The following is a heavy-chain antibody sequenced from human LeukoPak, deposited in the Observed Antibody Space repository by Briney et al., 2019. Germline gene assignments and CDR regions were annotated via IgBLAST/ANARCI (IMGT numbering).Heavy chain of an antibody. J-gene: IGHJ4*02. V-gene: IGHV3-53*01. Sequence: GGSLRLSCAASGFTVSSNYMSWVRQAPGKGLEWVSVIYSGGSTYYADSVKGRFTISRDNSKNTLYLQMNSLRAEDTAVYYCARTKPPAAAKDWGQGTLVTVSS. CDR3: ARTKPPAAAKD. CDR2: IYSGGST. CDR1: GFTVSSNY. D-gene: IGHD6-13*01.